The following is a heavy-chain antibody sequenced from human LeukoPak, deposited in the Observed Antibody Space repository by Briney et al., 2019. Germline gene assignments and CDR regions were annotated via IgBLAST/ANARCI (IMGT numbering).Heavy chain of an antibody. Sequence: GGSLRLSCAASGFTFSSYWMSWVRQAPGKGLEWVANIKQDGSEKYYVDSVKGRFTISRDNAKNSLYLQMNSLRAEDTAVYYCARGLWFGELCYFDYWGQGTLVTVSS. CDR1: GFTFSSYW. CDR3: ARGLWFGELCYFDY. D-gene: IGHD3-10*01. CDR2: IKQDGSEK. V-gene: IGHV3-7*01. J-gene: IGHJ4*02.